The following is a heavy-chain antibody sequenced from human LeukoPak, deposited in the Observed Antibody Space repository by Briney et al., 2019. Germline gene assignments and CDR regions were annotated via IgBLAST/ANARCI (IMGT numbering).Heavy chain of an antibody. J-gene: IGHJ4*02. D-gene: IGHD1-26*01. CDR2: IYYSGNT. Sequence: PSETLSLTCSVSGASITNYYWSWIRQAPGRGLEWIGYIYYSGNTNTYNPSLKSRATISLYTSRKYFSLELRSVTAADTAVYYCARGGSYGAYLDYWGQGALVIVSS. CDR3: ARGGSYGAYLDY. V-gene: IGHV4-59*01. CDR1: GASITNYY.